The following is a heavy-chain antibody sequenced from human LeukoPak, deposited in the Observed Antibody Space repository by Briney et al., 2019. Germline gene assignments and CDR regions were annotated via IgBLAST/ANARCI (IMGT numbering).Heavy chain of an antibody. J-gene: IGHJ5*02. Sequence: GGSLRLSCAASGFTFTSYAMSWVRQAPGKGREWVSGISGSGGRTDYADSVKGRFTISRDNSKNTLYLQMNSLRAEDTAVYYCAKGWFDPWGQGTLVTVSS. CDR2: ISGSGGRT. CDR1: GFTFTSYA. CDR3: AKGWFDP. V-gene: IGHV3-23*01.